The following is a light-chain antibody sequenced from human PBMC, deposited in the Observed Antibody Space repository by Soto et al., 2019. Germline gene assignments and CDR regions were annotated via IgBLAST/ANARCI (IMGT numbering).Light chain of an antibody. CDR3: HQSYSTPRT. V-gene: IGKV1-39*01. CDR1: QSISSY. J-gene: IGKJ3*01. Sequence: DIPMTQSPSSLSASVGDRVTITCRASQSISSYLNWYQQKPGKAPKLLIYAASSLQSGVPSRFSRSGSGTDFSLTISSLQPDEFATYYCHQSYSTPRTVGPGTKVDIK. CDR2: AAS.